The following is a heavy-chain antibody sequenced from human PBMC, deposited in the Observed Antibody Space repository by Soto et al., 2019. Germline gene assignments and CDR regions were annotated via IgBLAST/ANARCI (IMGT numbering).Heavy chain of an antibody. V-gene: IGHV1-8*01. J-gene: IGHJ6*03. D-gene: IGHD3-3*01. CDR2: MNPNSGNT. CDR3: ARGDLGFLEWLTIMDV. CDR1: GYTFTSYD. Sequence: QVQLVQSGAEVKKPGASVKVSCKASGYTFTSYDINWVRQATGQGLEWMGWMNPNSGNTGYAQKFQGRVTMTRNTSISTAYMDLSSLRSEDTAVYYCARGDLGFLEWLTIMDVWGKGTTVTVSS.